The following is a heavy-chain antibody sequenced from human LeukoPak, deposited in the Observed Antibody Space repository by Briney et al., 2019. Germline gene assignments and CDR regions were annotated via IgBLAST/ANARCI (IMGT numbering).Heavy chain of an antibody. Sequence: ASVKVSCKASGYTFTSYGISWVRQAPGQGLEWMGWISAYNGNTNYAQKLQGRVTMTTDTSTSTAYMELRGLRSDDTAVYYCARDPYYDILTGYSGFDYWGQGTLVTVSS. V-gene: IGHV1-18*01. J-gene: IGHJ4*02. CDR3: ARDPYYDILTGYSGFDY. CDR1: GYTFTSYG. D-gene: IGHD3-9*01. CDR2: ISAYNGNT.